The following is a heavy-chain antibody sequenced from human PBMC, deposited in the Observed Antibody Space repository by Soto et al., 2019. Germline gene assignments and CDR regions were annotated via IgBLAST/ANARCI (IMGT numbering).Heavy chain of an antibody. V-gene: IGHV1-3*01. J-gene: IGHJ4*02. CDR1: GYTFTSYA. D-gene: IGHD3-16*01. CDR3: ARGEFLSYDDY. CDR2: INAGNGNA. Sequence: ASVKVSCKASGYTFTSYAMHWVRQAPGQRLEWMGWINAGNGNAKYSQKFQGRVTITRDTSASTAYMELSSLRSEDTAVYYCARGEFLSYDDYWGQGTLVTVSS.